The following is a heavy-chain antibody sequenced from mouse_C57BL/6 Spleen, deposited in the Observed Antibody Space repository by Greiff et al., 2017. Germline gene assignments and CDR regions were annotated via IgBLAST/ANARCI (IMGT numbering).Heavy chain of an antibody. Sequence: QVQLQQSGPELVKPGASVKISCKASGYAFSSSWMNWVKQRPGKGLEWIGRIYPGDGDTNYNGKFKGKATLTADKSSSTAYMQLSSLTSEDSAVYFCALYYGSLDWYFDVWGTGTTVTVSS. CDR3: ALYYGSLDWYFDV. CDR2: IYPGDGDT. J-gene: IGHJ1*03. CDR1: GYAFSSSW. D-gene: IGHD1-1*01. V-gene: IGHV1-82*01.